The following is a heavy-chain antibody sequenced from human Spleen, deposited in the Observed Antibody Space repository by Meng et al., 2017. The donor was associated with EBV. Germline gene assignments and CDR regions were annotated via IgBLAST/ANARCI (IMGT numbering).Heavy chain of an antibody. D-gene: IGHD3-22*01. CDR1: GASIDSSDW. CDR2: IHHSGTT. CDR3: ARGLGGHYPTMEY. J-gene: IGHJ4*02. Sequence: QVHLQESGPGLVKRPETLLLTCAVSGASIDSSDWWTWVRQAPEKGLEWIGEIHHSGTTNYNPSLESRVTISIDKSDNQFSLKVTSVTAADTAVYYCARGLGGHYPTMEYWGQGTLVTVSS. V-gene: IGHV4-4*03.